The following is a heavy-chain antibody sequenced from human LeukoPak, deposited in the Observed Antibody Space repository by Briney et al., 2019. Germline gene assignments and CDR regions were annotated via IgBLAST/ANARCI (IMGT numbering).Heavy chain of an antibody. Sequence: GASVKVSCKASGYTFSDFFLYWVRQAPGQGLEWMGIINPNSGSTDYPQKFQGRLTMTGDMSTSTFYMELSSLTSEDTAIYYCARGGRQLWQSYFDDWGQGALVTVSS. J-gene: IGHJ4*03. V-gene: IGHV1-46*01. D-gene: IGHD5-18*01. CDR3: ARGGRQLWQSYFDD. CDR2: INPNSGST. CDR1: GYTFSDFF.